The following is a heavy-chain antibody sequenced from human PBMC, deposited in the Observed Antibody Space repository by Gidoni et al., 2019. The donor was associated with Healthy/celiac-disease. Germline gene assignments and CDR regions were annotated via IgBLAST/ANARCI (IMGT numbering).Heavy chain of an antibody. CDR2: INHSGST. V-gene: IGHV4-34*01. J-gene: IGHJ6*02. CDR3: ARYGGKPYYYYGMDV. Sequence: QVQLQQWGAGLLKPSETLSLTCAVYGGSFSGYYWSWIRQPPGKGLECIGEINHSGSTNYNPSLKSRVTISVDTSKNQFSLKLSSVTAADTAVYYCARYGGKPYYYYGMDVWGQGTTVTVSS. D-gene: IGHD2-15*01. CDR1: GGSFSGYY.